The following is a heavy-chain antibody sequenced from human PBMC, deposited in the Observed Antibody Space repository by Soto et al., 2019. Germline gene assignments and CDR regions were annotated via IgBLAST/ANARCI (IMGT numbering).Heavy chain of an antibody. CDR1: GYSFTSCW. J-gene: IGHJ5*02. CDR3: ARRTITLTHDWLDP. Sequence: GESLKISCKGSGYSFTSCWIGWGLQMPGKGLEWMGIIYPGDSDTRYSPSFQGQVTISADKSISTAYPQWSSLKASDTAMYYCARRTITLTHDWLDPCGQGTLVIVSS. V-gene: IGHV5-51*01. D-gene: IGHD3-10*01. CDR2: IYPGDSDT.